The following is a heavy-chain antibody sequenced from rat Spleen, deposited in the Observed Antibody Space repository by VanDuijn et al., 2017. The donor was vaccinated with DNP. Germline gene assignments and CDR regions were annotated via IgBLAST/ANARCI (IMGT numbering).Heavy chain of an antibody. J-gene: IGHJ2*01. V-gene: IGHV5-22*01. CDR3: ARWTTGHYFDN. CDR1: GFTFSDFY. Sequence: EVQLVESGGGLVQPGRSLKLSCAASGFTFSDFYMAWIRQAPTKGLEWVAYIRYDSGVTYYGDSVKGRFTISRDNARSTLYLQMNSLRSEDMATFYCARWTTGHYFDNWGHGVMVTVSS. D-gene: IGHD1-11*01. CDR2: IRYDSGVT.